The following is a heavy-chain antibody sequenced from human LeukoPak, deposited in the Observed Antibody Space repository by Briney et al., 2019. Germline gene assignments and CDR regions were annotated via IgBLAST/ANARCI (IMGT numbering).Heavy chain of an antibody. D-gene: IGHD3-10*01. CDR1: RGSISSGSYY. CDR3: ARGRGRDVSFYYGMDV. CDR2: IYSNGTT. V-gene: IGHV4-61*02. Sequence: SETLSLTCTVSRGSISSGSYYWSWIRQPAEKGLEWIGRIYSNGTTNHNPSLKSRATISVDTSKNHFSLKLSSVTAADTAVYYCARGRGRDVSFYYGMDVWGQGTTVTVS. J-gene: IGHJ6*02.